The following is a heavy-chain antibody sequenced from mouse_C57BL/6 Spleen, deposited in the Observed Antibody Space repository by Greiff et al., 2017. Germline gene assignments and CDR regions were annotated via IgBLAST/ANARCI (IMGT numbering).Heavy chain of an antibody. J-gene: IGHJ1*03. CDR1: GYTFTDYY. V-gene: IGHV1-26*01. D-gene: IGHD2-3*01. Sequence: VQLQQSGPELVKPGASVKISCKASGYTFTDYYMNWVKQSHGKSLEWIGDINPNNGGTSYNQKFKGKATLTVDKSSSTSYMELRSLTSEDAAVYYCARLIYDGYWYFDVWGTGTTVTVSS. CDR2: INPNNGGT. CDR3: ARLIYDGYWYFDV.